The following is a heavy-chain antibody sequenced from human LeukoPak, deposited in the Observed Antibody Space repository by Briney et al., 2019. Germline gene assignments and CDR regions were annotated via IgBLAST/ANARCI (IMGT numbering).Heavy chain of an antibody. J-gene: IGHJ6*02. CDR3: ARGLGYCSGGSCYALYYYYAMDV. D-gene: IGHD2-15*01. V-gene: IGHV1-3*01. Sequence: GASVKVSCMASGYTFTSYAMHWVRQAPGQRLEWMGWINAGNGNTKYSQTFQGRVTITRDTSATSAYMELSSLRSEDTAVYYCARGLGYCSGGSCYALYYYYAMDVWGQGTTVTVSS. CDR2: INAGNGNT. CDR1: GYTFTSYA.